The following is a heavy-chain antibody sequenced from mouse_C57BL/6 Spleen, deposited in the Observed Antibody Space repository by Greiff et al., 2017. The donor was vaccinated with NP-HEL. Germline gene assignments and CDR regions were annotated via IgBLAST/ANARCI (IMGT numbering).Heavy chain of an antibody. D-gene: IGHD1-1*01. Sequence: QVQLKQSGAELAKPGASVKLSCKASGYTFTSYWMHWVKQRPGQGLEWIGYINPSSGYTKYNQKFKDKATLTADKSSSTAYMQLSSLTYEDSAVYYCASPNYYGSSYFDDWGQGTTLTVSS. J-gene: IGHJ2*01. CDR3: ASPNYYGSSYFDD. V-gene: IGHV1-7*01. CDR1: GYTFTSYW. CDR2: INPSSGYT.